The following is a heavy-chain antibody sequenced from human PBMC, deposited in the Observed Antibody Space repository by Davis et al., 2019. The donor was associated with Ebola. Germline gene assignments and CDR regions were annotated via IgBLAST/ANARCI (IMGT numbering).Heavy chain of an antibody. Sequence: SLKISCAASGFIFDDYAMHWVRQAPGKGLEWVSGISWNSGSIGYADSVKGRFTISRDNAKNSLYLQMNSLRAEDTALYYCAKEGAAAVLQALDYWGQGTLVTVSS. V-gene: IGHV3-9*01. CDR3: AKEGAAAVLQALDY. D-gene: IGHD6-13*01. CDR2: ISWNSGSI. CDR1: GFIFDDYA. J-gene: IGHJ4*02.